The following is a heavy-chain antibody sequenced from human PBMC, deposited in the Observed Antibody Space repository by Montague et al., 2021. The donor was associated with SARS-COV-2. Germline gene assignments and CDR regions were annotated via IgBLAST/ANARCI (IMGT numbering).Heavy chain of an antibody. Sequence: TLSLTCTVSGGSISSGSYYWSWIRQPAGKGLEWIGRIYTSGSTNYNPSLKSRVTISVDTSKNQFSLKLSSVTAADTAVYYCARHPLRMITFGGVMGFDYWGQGTLVTVSS. V-gene: IGHV4-61*02. CDR2: IYTSGST. J-gene: IGHJ4*02. CDR3: ARHPLRMITFGGVMGFDY. CDR1: GGSISSGSYY. D-gene: IGHD3-16*01.